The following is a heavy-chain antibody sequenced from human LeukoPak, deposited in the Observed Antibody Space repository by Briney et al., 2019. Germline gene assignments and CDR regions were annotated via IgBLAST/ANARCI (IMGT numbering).Heavy chain of an antibody. CDR2: ISYDGTNK. CDR1: GFTFSNYG. J-gene: IGHJ5*02. V-gene: IGHV3-30*03. Sequence: PGKSLRLSCAASGFTFSNYGMHWVRQAPGKGLEWVAVISYDGTNKYYADSVRGRFAISRDDSTNTVYLHMNSLRDEDTALYHCVREAGYCAPVCVKTNWFDPWGQGTLVTVSS. D-gene: IGHD2-15*01. CDR3: VREAGYCAPVCVKTNWFDP.